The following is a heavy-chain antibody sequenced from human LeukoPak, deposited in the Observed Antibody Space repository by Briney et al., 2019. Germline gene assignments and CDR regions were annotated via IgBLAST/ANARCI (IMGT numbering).Heavy chain of an antibody. CDR2: ISGSGGST. CDR3: AKGGGSGSYYNSRYYFDY. CDR1: GFTFSSYA. Sequence: GGSLRLSCAASGFTFSSYAMSWVRQAPGKGLEWVSAISGSGGSTYYADSVKGRFTISRDHSKNTLYLQMNSLRAEDTAVYYCAKGGGSGSYYNSRYYFDYWGQGTLVTVSS. D-gene: IGHD3-10*01. J-gene: IGHJ4*02. V-gene: IGHV3-23*01.